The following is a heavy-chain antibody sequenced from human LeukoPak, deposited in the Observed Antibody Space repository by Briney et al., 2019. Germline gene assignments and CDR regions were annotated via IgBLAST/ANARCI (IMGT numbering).Heavy chain of an antibody. V-gene: IGHV1-69*04. J-gene: IGHJ4*02. CDR3: ARVGFGELLYGYFDY. D-gene: IGHD3-10*01. CDR2: IIPILGIA. Sequence: ASVKVSCKASGGTFSSYAISWVRQAPGQGLEWMGRIIPILGIANYAQKFQGRVTITADKYTSTAYMELSSLRSEDTAVYYCARVGFGELLYGYFDYWGQGTLVTVSS. CDR1: GGTFSSYA.